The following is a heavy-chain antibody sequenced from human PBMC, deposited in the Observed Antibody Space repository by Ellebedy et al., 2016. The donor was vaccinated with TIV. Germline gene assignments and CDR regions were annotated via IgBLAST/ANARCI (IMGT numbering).Heavy chain of an antibody. CDR3: ARRQGGIAVAGEVKEDAFDI. Sequence: MPSETLSLTCTVSGGSISSYYWSWIRQPPGKGLEWIGYIYYSGSTNYNPSLKSRVTISVDTSKNQFSLKLSSVTAADTAVYYCARRQGGIAVAGEVKEDAFDIWGQGTMVTVSS. CDR2: IYYSGST. J-gene: IGHJ3*02. D-gene: IGHD6-19*01. CDR1: GGSISSYY. V-gene: IGHV4-59*08.